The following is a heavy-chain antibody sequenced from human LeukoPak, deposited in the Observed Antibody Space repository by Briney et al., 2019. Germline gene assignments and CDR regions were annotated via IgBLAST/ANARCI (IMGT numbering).Heavy chain of an antibody. CDR3: GKEGGA. CDR1: GFTFSSFT. D-gene: IGHD3-16*01. CDR2: IGGRGGST. J-gene: IGHJ5*02. Sequence: GGSLRLSCAASGFTFSSFTMTWVRQAPGRGLEWVSAIGGRGGSTYYADFLEGRFTIARDNSKDMVYLQMNSLKVEDTAIYYCGKEGGAWGQGTKVTVSS. V-gene: IGHV3-23*01.